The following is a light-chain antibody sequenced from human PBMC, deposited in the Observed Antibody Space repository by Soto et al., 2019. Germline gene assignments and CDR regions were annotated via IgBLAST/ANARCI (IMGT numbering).Light chain of an antibody. CDR3: QHYNNWST. V-gene: IGKV3-15*01. J-gene: IGKJ5*01. CDR2: DAS. CDR1: QSVSSD. Sequence: EILMTQSPATLSVSPGERATLSCRASQSVSSDLAWYQQKPGQAPRLLIYDASTRATSVPARFSGSGSGTEFTLTISSLRSEDFAVYYCQHYNNWSTFGQGTRLEIK.